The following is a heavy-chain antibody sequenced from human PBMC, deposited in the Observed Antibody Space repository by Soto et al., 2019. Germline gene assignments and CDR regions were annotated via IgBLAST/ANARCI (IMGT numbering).Heavy chain of an antibody. CDR2: ISSSSSTI. J-gene: IGHJ5*02. D-gene: IGHD6-19*01. CDR3: AADRGWFPWVDP. Sequence: EVQLVESGGGLVQPGGSLRLSCAASGFTFSSYSMNWVRQAPGKGLEWVSYISSSSSTIYYADSVKGRFTISRDNAKYSPYLQMNSLRDEDTAVYYCAADRGWFPWVDPWGQGTLVTVSS. CDR1: GFTFSSYS. V-gene: IGHV3-48*02.